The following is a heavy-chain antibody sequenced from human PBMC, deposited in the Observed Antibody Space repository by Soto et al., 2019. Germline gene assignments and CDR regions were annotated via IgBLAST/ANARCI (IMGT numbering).Heavy chain of an antibody. J-gene: IGHJ4*02. CDR2: IYSGGRN. V-gene: IGHV4-4*07. CDR3: ARGSSRWDY. CDR1: GCSIRSFY. Sequence: SETLSLTSPVSGCSIRSFYWSWIRQPAGKGLEWIGRIYSGGRNNYNPSLKSRVTMSVDTSKNQFSLRLSSVTAADTAMYYCARGSSRWDYWGQGTLVPVSP. D-gene: IGHD6-13*01.